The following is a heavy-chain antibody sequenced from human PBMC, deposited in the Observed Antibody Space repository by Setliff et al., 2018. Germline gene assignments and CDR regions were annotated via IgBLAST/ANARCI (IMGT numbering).Heavy chain of an antibody. CDR1: GASISSGHY. J-gene: IGHJ3*02. V-gene: IGHV4-38-2*01. CDR2: IYHKGRT. CDR3: ASPRRDDLDSPFDPFDI. Sequence: SETLSLTCDASGASISSGHYWGWIRQPPGKGLEWIATIYHKGRTYFNPSLQSRVTMSLDRSKNQFSLRLTSVTASDTAVYYCASPRRDDLDSPFDPFDIWGHGTRGTVS. D-gene: IGHD3-3*01.